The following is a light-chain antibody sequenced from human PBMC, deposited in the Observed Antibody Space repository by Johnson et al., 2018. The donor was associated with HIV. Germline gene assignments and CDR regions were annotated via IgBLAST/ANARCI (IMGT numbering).Light chain of an antibody. V-gene: IGLV1-51*01. CDR3: GTWDSSLSAGV. J-gene: IGLJ1*01. Sequence: QSVLTQPPSVSAAPGQMVSISCSGSSSNIGKNYVSWYQQLPGTAPKLLIYDSYSRPSGIPDRFSGSKSGTSATLGITGLPTGDEADYYCGTWDSSLSAGVFGTGTKVTVL. CDR2: DSY. CDR1: SSNIGKNY.